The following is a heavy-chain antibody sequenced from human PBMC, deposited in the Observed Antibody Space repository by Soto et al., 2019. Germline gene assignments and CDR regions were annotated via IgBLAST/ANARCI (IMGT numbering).Heavy chain of an antibody. V-gene: IGHV1-3*01. D-gene: IGHD2-2*01. Sequence: GASVKVSCKASGYTFTSYAMHWVRQAPGQRLEWMGWINAGNGNTKYSQKFQGRVTITRDTSASTAYMELSSLRSEDTAVYYCARDRSCSSTSCHPGCWFYPWGQGTIVTVSS. J-gene: IGHJ5*02. CDR2: INAGNGNT. CDR1: GYTFTSYA. CDR3: ARDRSCSSTSCHPGCWFYP.